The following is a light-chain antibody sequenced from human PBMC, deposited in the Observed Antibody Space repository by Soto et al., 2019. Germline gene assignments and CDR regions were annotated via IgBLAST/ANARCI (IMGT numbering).Light chain of an antibody. CDR1: QSVSSN. Sequence: DIVMTQSPATLSVSPGERATLSCRASQSVSSNLAWYQQRPGQAPRLLIYGASTRATDVPARFSGSGSGTEFTLTISSLQSEDFAIYYCQQYNNWPPFTFCQGTKLEI. V-gene: IGKV3-15*01. J-gene: IGKJ2*01. CDR2: GAS. CDR3: QQYNNWPPFT.